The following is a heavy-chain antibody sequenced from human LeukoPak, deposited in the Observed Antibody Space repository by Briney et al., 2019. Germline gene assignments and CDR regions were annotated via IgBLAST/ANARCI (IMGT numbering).Heavy chain of an antibody. J-gene: IGHJ4*02. V-gene: IGHV3-48*01. CDR1: GFTFSSYS. D-gene: IGHD4-17*01. Sequence: GGSLRLSCAASGFTFSSYSMNWVRQAPGKGLEWVSYISSSSSTIYYADSVKGRFTISRDNAKNSLYLQMNSLRAEDTAVYYCAKSTVTTAGGWGQGTLVTVSS. CDR3: AKSTVTTAGG. CDR2: ISSSSSTI.